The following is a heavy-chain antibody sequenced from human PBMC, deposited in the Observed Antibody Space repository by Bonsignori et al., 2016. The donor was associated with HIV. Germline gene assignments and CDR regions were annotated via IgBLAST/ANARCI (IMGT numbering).Heavy chain of an antibody. Sequence: LVESGGGLVKPGGSLRLSCAASGFAFGGYTMAWVRQAPGKGLEWVSFITKDSIYTHYADSVKGRFTISRDDPNNSLYLQMDNLRAEDTAVYYCARDRFYFYYMDLWGQGP. CDR2: ITKDSIYT. V-gene: IGHV3-21*01. CDR3: ARDRFYFYYMDL. J-gene: IGHJ6*03. D-gene: IGHD3-16*01. CDR1: GFAFGGYT.